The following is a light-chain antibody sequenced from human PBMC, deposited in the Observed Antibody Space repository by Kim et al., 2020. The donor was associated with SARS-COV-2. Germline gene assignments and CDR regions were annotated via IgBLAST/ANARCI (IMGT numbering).Light chain of an antibody. CDR2: RDR. CDR1: SIGAKS. V-gene: IGLV3-9*01. Sequence: VALGQTARITCGGSSIGAKSVHWYQQKPGQAPVLVIYRDRNRRSGIPERFSGSNSGNTATLTISRAQAGDEADYYCHVWDSNTAVFGGGTRLSVL. J-gene: IGLJ3*02. CDR3: HVWDSNTAV.